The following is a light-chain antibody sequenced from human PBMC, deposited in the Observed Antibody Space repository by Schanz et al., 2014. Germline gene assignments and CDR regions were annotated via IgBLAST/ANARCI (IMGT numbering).Light chain of an antibody. J-gene: IGLJ3*02. Sequence: QSALTQPASVSGSPGQSVTISCTGTSSDVGGYKYVSWYQQHPGKAPKLIIYDVSNRPSGVSNRFSGSKSGNTASLTISGLQAEYEADYYCSSYTSSSSWVFGGGTKLTVL. CDR1: SSDVGGYKY. V-gene: IGLV2-14*01. CDR2: DVS. CDR3: SSYTSSSSWV.